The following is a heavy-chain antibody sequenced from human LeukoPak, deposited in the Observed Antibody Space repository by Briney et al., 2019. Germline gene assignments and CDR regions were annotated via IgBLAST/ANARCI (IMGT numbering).Heavy chain of an antibody. V-gene: IGHV3-7*05. J-gene: IGHJ4*02. D-gene: IGHD4-17*01. CDR1: GFTLSKYW. CDR2: IKEDGSEK. Sequence: PGGSLRLSCAASGFTLSKYWMSWVRQAPGKGLEWVASIKEDGSEKYYVDSVKGRFTISRDNAKNSLNLQMNSLRAEDTAMYYCARLPTGFDYWGQGTLVTVSS. CDR3: ARLPTGFDY.